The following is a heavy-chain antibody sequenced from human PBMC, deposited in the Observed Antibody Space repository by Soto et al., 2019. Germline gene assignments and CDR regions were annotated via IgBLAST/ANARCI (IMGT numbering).Heavy chain of an antibody. CDR3: ASHSRYWFDP. V-gene: IGHV5-10-1*01. CDR1: GYSFTSYW. D-gene: IGHD5-18*01. J-gene: IGHJ5*02. CDR2: IDPSDSYT. Sequence: GESLKISCKGSGYSFTSYWISWVRQMPGKGLEWMGRIDPSDSYTNYSPSFQSHVTISADKSISTAYLQWSSLKASDTAMYYCASHSRYWFDPWGQGTLVTVSS.